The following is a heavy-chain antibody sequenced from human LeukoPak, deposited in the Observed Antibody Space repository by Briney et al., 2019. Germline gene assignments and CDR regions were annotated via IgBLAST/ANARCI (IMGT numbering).Heavy chain of an antibody. CDR3: ARGYSSGYYGVFYFFDY. CDR1: GYTFTSYA. Sequence: ASVKVSCKASGYTFTSYAMNWVRQAPGQGLEWMGWINPNSGGTNYAQKFQGRVTMTRDTSISTAYMELSRLRSDDTAVYYCARGYSSGYYGVFYFFDYWGQGTLVTVSS. J-gene: IGHJ4*02. CDR2: INPNSGGT. V-gene: IGHV1-2*02. D-gene: IGHD3-22*01.